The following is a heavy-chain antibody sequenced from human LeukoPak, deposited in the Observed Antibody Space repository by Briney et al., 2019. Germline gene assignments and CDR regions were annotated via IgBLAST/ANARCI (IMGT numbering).Heavy chain of an antibody. CDR2: IYYSGST. D-gene: IGHD5-12*01. Sequence: SETLSLTCTVSGGSISTYYWSWIRQPSGKGLEWIGYIYYSGSTNYNPSLKSRVTISVDTSKNQFSLKLSSVTAADTAVYYCARDKLGTRWLPTRPYGMDVWGQGTTVTVSS. CDR3: ARDKLGTRWLPTRPYGMDV. V-gene: IGHV4-59*01. CDR1: GGSISTYY. J-gene: IGHJ6*02.